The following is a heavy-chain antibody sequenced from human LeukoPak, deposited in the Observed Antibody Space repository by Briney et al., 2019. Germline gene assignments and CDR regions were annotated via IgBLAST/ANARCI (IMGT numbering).Heavy chain of an antibody. CDR3: ARGLGGFCFGWFWGRCNWFDP. Sequence: PSETLSLTCAVYGGSFSGYYWSWIRQPPGKGLEWIGEINHSGSTNYNPSLKSRVTISVDTSKNQFSLKLSSVTAADTAVYYCARGLGGFCFGWFWGRCNWFDPWGQGTLVTVSS. CDR1: GGSFSGYY. J-gene: IGHJ5*02. D-gene: IGHD3-16*01. CDR2: INHSGST. V-gene: IGHV4-34*01.